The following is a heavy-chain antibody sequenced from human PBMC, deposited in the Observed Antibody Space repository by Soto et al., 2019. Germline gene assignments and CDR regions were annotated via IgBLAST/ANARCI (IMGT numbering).Heavy chain of an antibody. V-gene: IGHV3-7*05. D-gene: IGHD4-17*01. CDR2: IKQDGSEK. CDR3: ARDYGDYDYYYYGMDV. CDR1: GFTFSSYW. Sequence: GGSLRLSCAASGFTFSSYWMSWVRQAPGKGLEWVANIKQDGSEKYYVDSVKGRLTISRDKAKNSLYRQMNSLRAEDTAVYYCARDYGDYDYYYYGMDVWGQGTTVTVSS. J-gene: IGHJ6*02.